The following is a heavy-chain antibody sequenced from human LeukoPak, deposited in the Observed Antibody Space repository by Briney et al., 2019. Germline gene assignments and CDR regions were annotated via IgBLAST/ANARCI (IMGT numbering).Heavy chain of an antibody. CDR1: GGSISSGGYY. D-gene: IGHD3-3*01. Sequence: SQTLSLTCTVSGGSISSGGYYWSWIRQHPGKGLEWIGYIYYSGSTYYNPSLKGRVTISVDTSKNQFSLKLSSVTAADTAVYYCARESITIFGALDYWGQGTLVTVSS. J-gene: IGHJ4*02. CDR3: ARESITIFGALDY. CDR2: IYYSGST. V-gene: IGHV4-31*03.